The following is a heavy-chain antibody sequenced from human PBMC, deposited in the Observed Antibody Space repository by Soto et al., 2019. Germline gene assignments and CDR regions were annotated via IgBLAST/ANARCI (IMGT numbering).Heavy chain of an antibody. V-gene: IGHV1-69*02. Sequence: GASVKVSCKASGGTFSSYTISWVRQAPGQGLEWMGRIIPILGIANYAQKFQGRVAMTTDTSTSTAYMELRSLRSDDTAVYYCARSCPGSSCYFIYWGQGTPVTVSS. CDR1: GGTFSSYT. J-gene: IGHJ4*02. CDR2: IIPILGIA. D-gene: IGHD2-15*01. CDR3: ARSCPGSSCYFIY.